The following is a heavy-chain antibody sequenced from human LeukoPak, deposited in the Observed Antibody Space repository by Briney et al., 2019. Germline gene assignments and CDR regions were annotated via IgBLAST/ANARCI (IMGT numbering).Heavy chain of an antibody. J-gene: IGHJ3*02. CDR1: GFTFSSYA. CDR3: ARDQNYYDSSGWAVDAFDI. CDR2: ISYDGSNK. Sequence: GGSLRLSCAASGFTFSSYAMHWVRQAPGKGLEWVAVISYDGSNKYYADSVKGRFTISRDNSKNTLYLQMNSLRAEGTAVYYCARDQNYYDSSGWAVDAFDIWGQGTMVTVSS. D-gene: IGHD3-22*01. V-gene: IGHV3-30-3*01.